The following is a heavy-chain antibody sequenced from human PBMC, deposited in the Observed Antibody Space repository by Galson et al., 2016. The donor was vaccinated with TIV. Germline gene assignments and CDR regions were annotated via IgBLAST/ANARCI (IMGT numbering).Heavy chain of an antibody. J-gene: IGHJ6*02. Sequence: SLRLSCAASGFTFSDYYMSWIRQAPGKGLEWVSYIGAGGTNINFIDSVKGRFTISRDDAKNLLYLQMNSLRAEDTAVYYCARDTSQLGSENYYSPRMGLDVWGQGNPGHRLL. CDR3: ARDTSQLGSENYYSPRMGLDV. CDR2: IGAGGTNI. CDR1: GFTFSDYY. V-gene: IGHV3-11*04. D-gene: IGHD3-10*02.